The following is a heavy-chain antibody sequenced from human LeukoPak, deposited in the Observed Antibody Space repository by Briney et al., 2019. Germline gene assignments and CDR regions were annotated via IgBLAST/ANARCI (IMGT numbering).Heavy chain of an antibody. CDR1: GYTFSGYY. CDR3: ARDQTIYGDLRGYFDY. J-gene: IGHJ4*02. V-gene: IGHV1-2*02. D-gene: IGHD4-17*01. CDR2: INPNSGGT. Sequence: ASVKVSCKASGYTFSGYYMHWVRQAPGQGLEWMGWINPNSGGTNYALKFQGRVTMTRDTSISTAYMEVSRLRSDDTAVYYCARDQTIYGDLRGYFDYWGQGTLVTVSS.